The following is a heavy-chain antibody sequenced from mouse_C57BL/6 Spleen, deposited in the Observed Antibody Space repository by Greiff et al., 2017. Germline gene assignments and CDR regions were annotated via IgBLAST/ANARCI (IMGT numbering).Heavy chain of an antibody. CDR2: ISSGSSTI. CDR1: GFTFSDYG. Sequence: VHVKQSGGGLVKPGGSLKLSCAASGFTFSDYGMHWVRQAPEKGLEWVAYISSGSSTIYYADTVKGRFTISRDNAKNTLFLQMTSLRSEDTAMYYCARRYAMDDWGQGTSVTVSS. CDR3: ARRYAMDD. J-gene: IGHJ4*01. V-gene: IGHV5-17*01.